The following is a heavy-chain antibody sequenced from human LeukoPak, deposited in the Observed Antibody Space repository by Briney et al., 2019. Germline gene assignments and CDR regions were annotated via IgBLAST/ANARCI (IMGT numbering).Heavy chain of an antibody. CDR3: AEAYSSGWYYFDF. J-gene: IGHJ4*02. Sequence: GGSLRLSCAGSGFTFSSYAMSWVRQAPGKGLEWVSTIVGSGSSTYYADSVKGRFTISRDNSKNTLYLQMNSLRAEDTAVYYCAEAYSSGWYYFDFWGQGTLVTVSS. CDR2: IVGSGSST. V-gene: IGHV3-23*01. D-gene: IGHD6-19*01. CDR1: GFTFSSYA.